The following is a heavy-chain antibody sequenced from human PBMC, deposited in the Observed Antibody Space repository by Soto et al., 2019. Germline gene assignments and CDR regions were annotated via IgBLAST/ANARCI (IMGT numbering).Heavy chain of an antibody. D-gene: IGHD2-2*02. Sequence: GGSLRLSCAASGFTFSGYAMSWVRQAPGKGLEWVSVVSGSGDVTKYAESVKGRFTSSRDNSKNTLYLQMNSLRAEDTAVYYCARDREYCSSTSCYKYGDFDYWGQGTLVTVSS. J-gene: IGHJ4*02. CDR2: VSGSGDVT. V-gene: IGHV3-23*01. CDR3: ARDREYCSSTSCYKYGDFDY. CDR1: GFTFSGYA.